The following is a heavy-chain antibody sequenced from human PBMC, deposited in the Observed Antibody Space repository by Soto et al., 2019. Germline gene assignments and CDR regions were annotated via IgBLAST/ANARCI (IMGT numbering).Heavy chain of an antibody. Sequence: QVQLEESGGGVVQPGRSLRLSCAASGFTFNTYSMHWVRQPPGKGLEWLAAIWYDGTQKYYADSVKGRFIVSRDNSKQTLYLERNSLRAEETAVYYCARAGGTALTRLGHFDSWGQGTLVTVSS. D-gene: IGHD2-21*02. CDR3: ARAGGTALTRLGHFDS. CDR1: GFTFNTYS. J-gene: IGHJ4*02. CDR2: IWYDGTQK. V-gene: IGHV3-33*01.